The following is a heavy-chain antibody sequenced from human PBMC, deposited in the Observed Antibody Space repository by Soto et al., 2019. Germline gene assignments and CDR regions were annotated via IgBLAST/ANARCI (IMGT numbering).Heavy chain of an antibody. V-gene: IGHV3-30*18. CDR1: GFTLSSYG. J-gene: IGHJ3*02. CDR3: ANIPDSWNGADAFDI. CDR2: ISYDGSNK. D-gene: IGHD1-1*01. Sequence: QVQLVESGGGVVQPGRSLRLSCAASGFTLSSYGMHWVRRAPGKGLEWVAVISYDGSNKYYADSVKGRFTISRDNSKNTLYLQMNSLRAEDTAVYYCANIPDSWNGADAFDIWGQGTLVTVSS.